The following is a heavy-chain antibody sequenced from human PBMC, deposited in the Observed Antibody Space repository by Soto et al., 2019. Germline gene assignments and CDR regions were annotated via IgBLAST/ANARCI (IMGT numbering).Heavy chain of an antibody. V-gene: IGHV1-46*01. CDR3: ARVRRSSGYYYGY. J-gene: IGHJ4*02. CDR2: INPSGGST. Sequence: ASVKVSCKASGYTSTSYYMHWLRQAPGQGLEWMGIINPSGGSTSYAQKFQGRVTMTRDTSTSTVYMELSSLRYEDTAVYYCARVRRSSGYYYGYWGQGTPVTVSS. D-gene: IGHD3-22*01. CDR1: GYTSTSYY.